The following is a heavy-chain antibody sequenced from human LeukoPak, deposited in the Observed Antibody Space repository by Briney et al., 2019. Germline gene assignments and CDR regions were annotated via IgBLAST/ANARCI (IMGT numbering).Heavy chain of an antibody. CDR2: TNPSGGST. CDR1: GYTFTSYY. D-gene: IGHD5-18*01. CDR3: ARDGVTDGMDV. V-gene: IGHV1-46*01. Sequence: GASVKVSCKASGYTFTSYYINWVRQAPGRGLEWMGITNPSGGSTSYAQKFQDRVAMTRDTSTSTVYMELSSLRSEDTAVYYCARDGVTDGMDVWGQGTTVTVSS. J-gene: IGHJ6*02.